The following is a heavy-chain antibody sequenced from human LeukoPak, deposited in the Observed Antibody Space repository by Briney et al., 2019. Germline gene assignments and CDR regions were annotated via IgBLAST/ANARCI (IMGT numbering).Heavy chain of an antibody. CDR2: IYYSGST. J-gene: IGHJ3*02. CDR1: GGSINSYY. V-gene: IGHV4-59*08. D-gene: IGHD2-15*01. Sequence: SETLSLTCAVSGGSINSYYWSWIRQPPGKGLEWIGYIYYSGSTNYNPSLKSRVTISVDTSNNKFSLKLTSLTAADTAVYYCVRHLSAGRPAFDIWGQGTMVTVSS. CDR3: VRHLSAGRPAFDI.